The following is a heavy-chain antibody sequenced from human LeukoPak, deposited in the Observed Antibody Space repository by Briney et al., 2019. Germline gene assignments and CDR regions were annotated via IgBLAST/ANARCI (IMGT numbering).Heavy chain of an antibody. D-gene: IGHD4-11*01. CDR1: GYSISSGYY. CDR3: ARDFTTALYYYMDV. J-gene: IGHJ6*03. V-gene: IGHV4-38-2*02. CDR2: IYHSGST. Sequence: SETLSLTCTVSGYSISSGYYWGWIRQPPGKGLEWIGSIYHSGSTYYNPSLKSRVTISVDTSKNQFSLKLSSVTAADTAVYYCARDFTTALYYYMDVWGKGTTVTVSS.